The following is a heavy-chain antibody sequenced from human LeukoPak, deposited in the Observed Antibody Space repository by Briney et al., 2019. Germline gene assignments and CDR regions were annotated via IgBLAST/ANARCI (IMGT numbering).Heavy chain of an antibody. CDR1: GYSFTTYW. D-gene: IGHD5-12*01. J-gene: IGHJ4*02. CDR2: IYPGDSDS. CDR3: ARQRGGSGYDYGY. Sequence: GESLKISCKGFGYSFTTYWIGWVRQMPGKGLEWMGIIYPGDSDSRYSPSFQGQVTISADKSITTAYLQWDSLKASDTAMYYCARQRGGSGYDYGYWGQGTLVTVSS. V-gene: IGHV5-51*01.